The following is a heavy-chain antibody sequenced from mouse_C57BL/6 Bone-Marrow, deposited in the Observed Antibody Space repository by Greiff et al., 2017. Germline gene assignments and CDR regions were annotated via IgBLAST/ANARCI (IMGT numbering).Heavy chain of an antibody. J-gene: IGHJ4*01. CDR2: ISDGGSYT. D-gene: IGHD2-3*01. V-gene: IGHV5-4*01. CDR3: ARGLLPYAMDY. CDR1: GFTFSSYA. Sequence: EVQLVESGGGLVKPGGSLKLSCAASGFTFSSYAMSWVRQTPEKRLEWVATISDGGSYTYYPDNVKGRFTISRDNAKNNLYLQMSHLTSEDTAMYYCARGLLPYAMDYWGQGTSVTVSS.